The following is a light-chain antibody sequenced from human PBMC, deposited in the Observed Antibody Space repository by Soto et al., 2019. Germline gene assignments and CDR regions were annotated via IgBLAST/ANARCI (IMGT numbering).Light chain of an antibody. V-gene: IGKV3-11*01. CDR2: DAS. CDR1: QSVSSY. CDR3: QQRSNWPPT. Sequence: EIVLTQSPANLSLSPGERATLSCRASQSVSSYLAWYQQKPGQAPRLLIYDASNRATGIPARFSGSGSGTDFTLTISSLEPEDFAVYYCQQRSNWPPTFGQGTRLEMK. J-gene: IGKJ5*01.